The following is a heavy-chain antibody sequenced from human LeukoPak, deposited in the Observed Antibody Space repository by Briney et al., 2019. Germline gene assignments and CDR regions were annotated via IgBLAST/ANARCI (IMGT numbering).Heavy chain of an antibody. V-gene: IGHV3-48*03. D-gene: IGHD3-10*02. Sequence: GGSLRLSCAASGFTFSSYEMNWVRQAPGKGLEWVSYISSSGSTTYYADSVKGRFTISRDNSKNTLYLQMNSLRAEDTAVYYCAKCSGSYFHYGMDVWGQGTTVTVSS. CDR1: GFTFSSYE. CDR3: AKCSGSYFHYGMDV. J-gene: IGHJ6*02. CDR2: ISSSGSTT.